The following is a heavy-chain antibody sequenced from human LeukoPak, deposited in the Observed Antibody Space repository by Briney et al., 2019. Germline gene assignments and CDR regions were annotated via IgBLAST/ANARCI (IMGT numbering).Heavy chain of an antibody. Sequence: PGGSLRLSCAASGFTFSSYAMSWVRQAPGKGLEWVSAISGSGGSTYYADSVKGRFTISRDNSKNTLYLQMNSLRAEDTAVYYCAKDPCGNYGDYCAFDIWGQGTMVTVSS. V-gene: IGHV3-23*01. J-gene: IGHJ3*02. CDR3: AKDPCGNYGDYCAFDI. D-gene: IGHD4-17*01. CDR2: ISGSGGST. CDR1: GFTFSSYA.